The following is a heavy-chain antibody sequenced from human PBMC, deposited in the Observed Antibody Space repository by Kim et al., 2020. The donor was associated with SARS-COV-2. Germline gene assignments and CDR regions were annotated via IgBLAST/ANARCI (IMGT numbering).Heavy chain of an antibody. CDR2: IWYDGSIK. V-gene: IGHV3-33*03. CDR1: GFTVSNYG. D-gene: IGHD5-18*01. CDR3: AKGGETAMATTIYYFDY. J-gene: IGHJ4*02. Sequence: GGSLRLSCAASGFTVSNYGINWVRQAPGKGLEWVAVIWYDGSIKYYAASVKGRFTISRDYSKNTLYLQINSLRAEDTAVYYCAKGGETAMATTIYYFDYCGQGTLVTVSP.